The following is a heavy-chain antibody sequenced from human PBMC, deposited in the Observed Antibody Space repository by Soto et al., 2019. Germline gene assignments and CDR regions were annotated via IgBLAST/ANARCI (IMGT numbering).Heavy chain of an antibody. CDR3: SRDRVVFAVVTPAH. J-gene: IGHJ4*02. CDR2: ITPDSGDT. D-gene: IGHD3-3*01. CDR1: GYTFTDYH. Sequence: QVQLVQSGAEVKKSGASVKVSCKASGYTFTDYHMHWVRQAPGQGLEWMGWITPDSGDTNYAQKFQGRGTMSRDTAISTGYMELTSRTSAATAVYFCSRDRVVFAVVTPAHWSQRTLVSVSS. V-gene: IGHV1-2*02.